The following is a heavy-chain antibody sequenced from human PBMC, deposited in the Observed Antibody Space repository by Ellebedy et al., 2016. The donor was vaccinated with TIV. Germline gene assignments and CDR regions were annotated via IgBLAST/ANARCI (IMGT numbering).Heavy chain of an antibody. CDR1: GASISTYY. V-gene: IGHV4-4*07. CDR3: ARTSGRYGIQH. CDR2: KHISGIT. J-gene: IGHJ1*01. Sequence: MPGGSLRLSCTVSGASISTYYWSWVRQAAGKGLEWIGRKHISGITNFNPSLQSRVTMSLDTSTNQFALRLRSLTAADAAVYYCARTSGRYGIQHWGQGTLVTVSS. D-gene: IGHD1-26*01.